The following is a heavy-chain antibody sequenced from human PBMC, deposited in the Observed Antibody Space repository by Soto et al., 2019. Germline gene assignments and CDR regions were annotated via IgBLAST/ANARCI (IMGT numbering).Heavy chain of an antibody. J-gene: IGHJ4*02. CDR2: IRFDGSNK. CDR3: ARDLDVWSGYYLFNY. V-gene: IGHV3-33*01. Sequence: QVQLVESGGGVVQPGRSLRLSCAASGFTFSSYGMHWVRQAPGKGLECVAGIRFDGSNKYYADSVKGRLTISRDNPKKTLYLQMNSLSAEYTAIYYCARDLDVWSGYYLFNYWGQGTLVTVSS. D-gene: IGHD3-3*01. CDR1: GFTFSSYG.